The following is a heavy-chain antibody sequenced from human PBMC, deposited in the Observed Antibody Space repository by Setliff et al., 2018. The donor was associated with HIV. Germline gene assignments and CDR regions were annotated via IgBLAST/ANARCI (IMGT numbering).Heavy chain of an antibody. CDR3: ARDRIEVLADSPHDVFDI. CDR2: VHNSAGS. V-gene: IGHV4-4*07. D-gene: IGHD3-22*01. J-gene: IGHJ3*02. CDR1: GDSVSGYY. Sequence: SETLSLTCAVSGDSVSGYYWSWIRQPAGRGLEWIGRVHNSAGSNYNPSLKSRVTMSVDTAKNQLSLKLTAVSAAETAVYYCARDRIEVLADSPHDVFDIWGRGIMVTVSS.